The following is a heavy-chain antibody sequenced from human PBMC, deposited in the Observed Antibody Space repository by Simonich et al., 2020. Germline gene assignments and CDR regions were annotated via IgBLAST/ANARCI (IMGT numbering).Heavy chain of an antibody. D-gene: IGHD3-10*01. Sequence: EVQLVESGGGLVQPGGSLKLSCAASGFTFSGSAMHWDRTASGKGLGWVGRVRSKANSYATAYAASVKGRFTISRDDSKNTAYLQMNSLKTEDTAVYYCTRFDYYGSGSYYFDYWGQGTLVTVSS. J-gene: IGHJ4*02. V-gene: IGHV3-73*02. CDR2: VRSKANSYAT. CDR3: TRFDYYGSGSYYFDY. CDR1: GFTFSGSA.